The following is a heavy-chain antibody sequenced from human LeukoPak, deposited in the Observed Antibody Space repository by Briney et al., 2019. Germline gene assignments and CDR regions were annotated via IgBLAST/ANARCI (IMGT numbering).Heavy chain of an antibody. CDR1: GGSIISYY. CDR2: IYYSGST. CDR3: ARDRDCTNGVCDDPFDI. Sequence: SETLSLICTVSGGSIISYYWSWIRQPPGKGLEWIGYIYYSGSTNYNPSLKSRVTISVDTSKNQFSLKLSSVTAADTAVYYCARDRDCTNGVCDDPFDIWGRGRMVTVSS. V-gene: IGHV4-59*01. J-gene: IGHJ3*02. D-gene: IGHD2-8*01.